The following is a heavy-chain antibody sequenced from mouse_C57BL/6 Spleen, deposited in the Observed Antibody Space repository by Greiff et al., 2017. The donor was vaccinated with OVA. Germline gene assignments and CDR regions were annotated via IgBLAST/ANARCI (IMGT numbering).Heavy chain of an antibody. CDR2: IYPGDGDT. CDR3: ARRIYYGNQYYYAMDY. CDR1: GYAFSSYW. D-gene: IGHD2-1*01. J-gene: IGHJ4*01. V-gene: IGHV1-80*01. Sequence: VQLQQSGAELVKPGASVKISCKASGYAFSSYWMNWVKQRPGKGLEWIGQIYPGDGDTNYNGKFKGKATLTADKSSSTAYMQLSSLTSEDSAVYFCARRIYYGNQYYYAMDYWGQGTSVTVSS.